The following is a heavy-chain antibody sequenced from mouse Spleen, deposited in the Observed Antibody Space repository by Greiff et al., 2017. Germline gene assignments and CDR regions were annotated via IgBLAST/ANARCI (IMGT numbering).Heavy chain of an antibody. CDR3: ARDHYSWFAY. V-gene: IGHV7-3*02. CDR1: GFTFTDYY. J-gene: IGHJ3*01. CDR2: IRNKANGYTT. Sequence: EVQRVESGGGLVQPGGSLRLSCATSGFTFTDYYMSWVRQPPGKALEWLGFIRNKANGYTTEYSASVKGRFTISRDNSQSILYLQMNTLRAEDSATYYCARDHYSWFAYWGQGTLVTVSA. D-gene: IGHD1-2*01.